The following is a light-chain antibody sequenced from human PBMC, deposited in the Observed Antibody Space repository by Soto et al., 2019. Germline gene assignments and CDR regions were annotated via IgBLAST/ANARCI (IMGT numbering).Light chain of an antibody. CDR3: QQCNDSPPWT. Sequence: EIVMTQSPATLSVSPGERATLSFRASQDVGSKLAWYQQKPGQAPRLLIYGATTRATGIPARFSGSGSGTQFTLTISSLQSEDFAVYYCQQCNDSPPWTFGQGTKGDIK. V-gene: IGKV3-15*01. J-gene: IGKJ1*01. CDR1: QDVGSK. CDR2: GAT.